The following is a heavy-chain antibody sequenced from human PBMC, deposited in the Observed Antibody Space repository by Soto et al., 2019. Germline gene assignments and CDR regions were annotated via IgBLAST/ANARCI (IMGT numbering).Heavy chain of an antibody. CDR2: ISDYGGNT. CDR3: AKGGLNWFDP. V-gene: IGHV3-23*01. Sequence: EVQLLESGGGLVQPGGSLRLSCAASGFTFSSYAMSWVRQAPGKGLEWVSSISDYGGNTYYADSVKGRFTISRDNSKNTLYLQMNSLRAEDTAVYYCAKGGLNWFDPWGQGTLVTVSS. J-gene: IGHJ5*02. CDR1: GFTFSSYA.